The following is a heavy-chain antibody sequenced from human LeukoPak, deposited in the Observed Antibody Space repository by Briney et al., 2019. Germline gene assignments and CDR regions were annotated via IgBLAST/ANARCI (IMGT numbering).Heavy chain of an antibody. CDR2: ISWNSGSI. V-gene: IGHV3-9*01. Sequence: GGSLRLSCAASGFTFDDYAMHWVRQAPGKGLEWVSGISWNSGSIGYADSVKGRFTISRDNAKNSLYLQMNSLRAEDTALYYCAKGNLRTXYYXSSGYYLGAFDIWGQGTMVTVSS. CDR1: GFTFDDYA. J-gene: IGHJ3*02. D-gene: IGHD3-22*01. CDR3: AKGNLRTXYYXSSGYYLGAFDI.